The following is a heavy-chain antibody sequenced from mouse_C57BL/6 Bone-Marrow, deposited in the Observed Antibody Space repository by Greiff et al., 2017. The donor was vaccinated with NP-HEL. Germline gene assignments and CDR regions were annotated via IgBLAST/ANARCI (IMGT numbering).Heavy chain of an antibody. CDR2: IYPGSGST. CDR3: ARLYGSSYVEYFDV. D-gene: IGHD1-1*01. V-gene: IGHV1-55*01. J-gene: IGHJ1*03. Sequence: QVQLQQPGAELVKPGASVKMSCKASGYTFTSYWITWVKQRPGQGLEWIGDIYPGSGSTNYNEKFKSKATLTVDTSSSTAYMQLSSLTSEDSAVYYCARLYGSSYVEYFDVWGTGTTVTVAS. CDR1: GYTFTSYW.